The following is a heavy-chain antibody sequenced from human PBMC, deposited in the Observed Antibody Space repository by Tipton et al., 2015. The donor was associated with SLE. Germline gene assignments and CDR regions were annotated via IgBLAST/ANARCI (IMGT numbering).Heavy chain of an antibody. CDR3: ARDLDGYNYGDY. D-gene: IGHD5-24*01. J-gene: IGHJ4*02. V-gene: IGHV4-34*11. CDR2: IFYSGCT. Sequence: LRLSCAVYGGSFSGYDCGWIRQPPGKGLEWIGYIFYSGCTNDTASLKSRVTISVDTSKNQYSLKLSSVTAADTAVYYCARDLDGYNYGDYWGQGILVTVSS. CDR1: GGSFSGYD.